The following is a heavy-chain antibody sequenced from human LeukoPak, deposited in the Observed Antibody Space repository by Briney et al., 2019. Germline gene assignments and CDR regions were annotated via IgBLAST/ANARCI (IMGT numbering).Heavy chain of an antibody. J-gene: IGHJ6*02. Sequence: SETLSLTCAVYGGSFSGYYWSWIRQPPGKGLEWIGEVDHSGNTKYNPSLKSRVTISVDTSKNQFSLKLSSVTAADTAVYYCARRYDGSGYVYYYYYYALDVWGQGTTVTVYS. D-gene: IGHD3-22*01. CDR3: ARRYDGSGYVYYYYYYALDV. CDR1: GGSFSGYY. CDR2: VDHSGNT. V-gene: IGHV4-34*01.